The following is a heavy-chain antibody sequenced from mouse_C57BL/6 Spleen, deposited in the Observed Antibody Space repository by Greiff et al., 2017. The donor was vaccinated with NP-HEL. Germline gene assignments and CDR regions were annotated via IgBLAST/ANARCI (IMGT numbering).Heavy chain of an antibody. CDR1: GYAFSSSW. CDR3: ARSGTTVVATRAMDY. D-gene: IGHD1-1*01. V-gene: IGHV1-82*01. Sequence: QVQLQQSGPELVKPGASVKISCKASGYAFSSSWMNWVKQRPGKGLEWIGRIYPGDGDTNYNGKFKGKATLTADKSSSTAYMQLSSLTSEDSAVYFGARSGTTVVATRAMDYWGQGTSVTVSS. J-gene: IGHJ4*01. CDR2: IYPGDGDT.